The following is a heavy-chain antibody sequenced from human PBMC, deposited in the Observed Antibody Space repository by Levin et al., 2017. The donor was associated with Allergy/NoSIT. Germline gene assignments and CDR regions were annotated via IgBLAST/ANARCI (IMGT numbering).Heavy chain of an antibody. Sequence: GESLKISCAASGFTFSSYGMHWVRQAPGKGLEWVAVIWYDGSNKYYADSVKGRFTISRDNSKNTLYLQMNSLRAEDTAVYYCARGNGDYYYYYYMDVWGKGTTVTVSS. J-gene: IGHJ6*03. V-gene: IGHV3-33*01. D-gene: IGHD4-17*01. CDR1: GFTFSSYG. CDR2: IWYDGSNK. CDR3: ARGNGDYYYYYYMDV.